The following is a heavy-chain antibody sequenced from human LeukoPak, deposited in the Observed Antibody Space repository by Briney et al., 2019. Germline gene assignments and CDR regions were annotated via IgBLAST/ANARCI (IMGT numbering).Heavy chain of an antibody. CDR3: ARVSTGSSSYDY. Sequence: GGSLRLSCAASGFTFSMYWMLWVRQAPGKGLVWVSRINLDGSKTNYADSVKGRFTISRDNAKNTVYLQMSSLRADDKAVYYCARVSTGSSSYDYWGQGTLVTVSS. D-gene: IGHD2-15*01. CDR1: GFTFSMYW. J-gene: IGHJ4*02. V-gene: IGHV3-74*01. CDR2: INLDGSKT.